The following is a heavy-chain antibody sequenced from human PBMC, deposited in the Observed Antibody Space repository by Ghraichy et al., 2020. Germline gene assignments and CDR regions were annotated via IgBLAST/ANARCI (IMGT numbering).Heavy chain of an antibody. Sequence: SETLSLTCTVSGGSISSYYWSWIRQTAGEGLEWIGRINHSGGTSYNPSLKSRVTMSVDTSKSHFSLKLSSVTAADTAMYYCARDVSWFDPWGQGALVTVSS. D-gene: IGHD2/OR15-2a*01. CDR1: GGSISSYY. J-gene: IGHJ5*02. CDR3: ARDVSWFDP. CDR2: INHSGGT. V-gene: IGHV4-4*07.